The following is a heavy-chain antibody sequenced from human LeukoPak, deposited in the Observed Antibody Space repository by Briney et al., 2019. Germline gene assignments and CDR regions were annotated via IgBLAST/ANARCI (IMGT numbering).Heavy chain of an antibody. V-gene: IGHV3-48*03. CDR3: AKEIAFGVVTPQY. CDR1: GFTFSSYE. J-gene: IGHJ4*02. Sequence: GESLRLSCAASGFTFSSYEMNWVRQAPGKGLEWVSYISSSGSTIYYADSVKGRFTISRDNAKNSLYLQMNSLRAEDTAVYYCAKEIAFGVVTPQYWGQGTLVSVSA. D-gene: IGHD3-3*01. CDR2: ISSSGSTI.